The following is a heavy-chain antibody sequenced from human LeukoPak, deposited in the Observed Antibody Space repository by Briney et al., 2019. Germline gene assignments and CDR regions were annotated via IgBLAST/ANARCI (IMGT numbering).Heavy chain of an antibody. J-gene: IGHJ3*02. D-gene: IGHD2-21*01. CDR3: ARGGVVVLGVMDI. CDR1: GYTFTSYS. Sequence: ASVKVSCKASGYTFTSYSTHWVRQAPGQGLEWMGWINPSSGGTNYAQKFQDRVTMTRDTSINTAYMELRRLRSDDTAVYYCARGGVVVLGVMDIWGQGTVVTVSS. CDR2: INPSSGGT. V-gene: IGHV1-2*02.